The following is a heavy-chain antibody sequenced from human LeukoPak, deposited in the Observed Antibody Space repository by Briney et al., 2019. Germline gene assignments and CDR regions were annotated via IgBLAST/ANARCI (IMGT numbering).Heavy chain of an antibody. Sequence: SETLSLTCAVYGGSFSGYYWSWIRQTPGKGLEWIGEINHSGSTNYNPSLKSRVTISVDTSKNQFSLKLSSVTAADTAVYYCARVPAVTARHYYYYYMDVWGKGTTVTVSS. CDR2: INHSGST. CDR3: ARVPAVTARHYYYYYMDV. V-gene: IGHV4-34*01. D-gene: IGHD2-21*02. J-gene: IGHJ6*03. CDR1: GGSFSGYY.